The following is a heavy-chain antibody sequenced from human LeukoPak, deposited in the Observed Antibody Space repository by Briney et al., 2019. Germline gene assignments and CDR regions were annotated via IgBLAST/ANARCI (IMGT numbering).Heavy chain of an antibody. CDR3: AKDRYGSFLNTFDY. V-gene: IGHV3-30*02. D-gene: IGHD6-13*01. CDR2: IRYDGSNK. CDR1: GFTFSSYG. J-gene: IGHJ4*02. Sequence: GGSLRLSCVVSGFTFSSYGMHWVRQAPGKGLEWVAFIRYDGSNKYYADSVKGRFTISRDNSKNTLYLQMNSLRAEDTAVYYCAKDRYGSFLNTFDYWGQGTLVTVSS.